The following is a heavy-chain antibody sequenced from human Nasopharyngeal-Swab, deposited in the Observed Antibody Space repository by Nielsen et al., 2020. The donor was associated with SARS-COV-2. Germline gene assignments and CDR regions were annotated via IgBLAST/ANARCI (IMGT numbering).Heavy chain of an antibody. CDR3: VRDQAMARPNWFDP. J-gene: IGHJ5*02. D-gene: IGHD5-18*01. Sequence: ASVKVSCKVSGYTFTRYAINWLRQAPGQGPEWMGWIATPTGHPTYAQGFTGRFVFSLDTSVATAYLHINSLKTEDTAIYYCVRDQAMARPNWFDPWGQGTLVTVSS. CDR1: GYTFTRYA. CDR2: IATPTGHP. V-gene: IGHV7-4-1*02.